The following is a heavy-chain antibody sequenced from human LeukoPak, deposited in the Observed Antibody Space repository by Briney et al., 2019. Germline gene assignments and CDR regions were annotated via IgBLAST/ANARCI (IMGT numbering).Heavy chain of an antibody. J-gene: IGHJ3*02. V-gene: IGHV1-8*02. CDR1: GYTFTTLD. CDR3: ASFRWLVSNDAFDI. D-gene: IGHD6-19*01. CDR2: MNPNSGNT. Sequence: ASVKVSCKASGYTFTTLDINWVRQATGQGLEWMGWMNPNSGNTGYAQKFQGRVTMTRNTSISTAYMELSSLRSEDTAVYYCASFRWLVSNDAFDIWGQGTMVTVSS.